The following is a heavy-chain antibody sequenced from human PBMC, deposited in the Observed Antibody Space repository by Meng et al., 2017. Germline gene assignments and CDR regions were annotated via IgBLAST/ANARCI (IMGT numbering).Heavy chain of an antibody. D-gene: IGHD3-22*01. CDR2: INSYSGDT. J-gene: IGHJ5*02. V-gene: IGHV1-18*01. Sequence: QVHFVQFEAEWKWTAASGTGSSKASGDLLESYGTHWVRQAPGQGLEWIGWINSYSGDTNYTQTLQGRVTLTKEPSTSTAYMELRSLRSDDTAVYYCAREERGSGDSWGQGTLVTVSS. CDR3: AREERGSGDS. CDR1: GDLLESYG.